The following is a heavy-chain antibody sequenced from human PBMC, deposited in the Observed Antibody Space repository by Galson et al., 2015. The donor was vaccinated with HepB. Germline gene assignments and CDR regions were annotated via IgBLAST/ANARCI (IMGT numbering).Heavy chain of an antibody. CDR1: GFTFSSYA. V-gene: IGHV3-23*01. J-gene: IGHJ4*02. CDR2: ISGSGGST. Sequence: SLRLSCAASGFTFSSYAMSWVRQAPGKGLEWVSAISGSGGSTYYADSVKGRFTISRDNSKNTLYLQMNSLRAEDTAVYYCATAGNDILTGGYWGQGTLVTVSS. D-gene: IGHD3-9*01. CDR3: ATAGNDILTGGY.